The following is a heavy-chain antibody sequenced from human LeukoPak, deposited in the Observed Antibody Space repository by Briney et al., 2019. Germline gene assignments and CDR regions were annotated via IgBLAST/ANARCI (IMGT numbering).Heavy chain of an antibody. Sequence: PGGSLRLSCAASGFTFSSYAMSWIRQAPGKGLEWVSAISGSGGSTYYADSVKGRFTISRDNCKNTLYLQMNSLRAEDTAVYYCASLFTMVRGVIVDYWGQGTLVTVSS. J-gene: IGHJ4*02. CDR2: ISGSGGST. CDR1: GFTFSSYA. D-gene: IGHD3-10*01. V-gene: IGHV3-23*01. CDR3: ASLFTMVRGVIVDY.